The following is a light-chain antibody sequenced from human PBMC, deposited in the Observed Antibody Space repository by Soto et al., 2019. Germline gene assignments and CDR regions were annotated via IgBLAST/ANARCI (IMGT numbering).Light chain of an antibody. CDR2: GAS. Sequence: EIVLTQSPGTLSLSPGERATLSCRASQSVASRNLAWYQQKSGQAPRLLTYGASSRAIHTPDRFSGSGSGTDFTLTISGLEPEDFAVYYCQHFENSPWTFGQGTKVEI. V-gene: IGKV3-20*01. CDR1: QSVASRN. J-gene: IGKJ1*01. CDR3: QHFENSPWT.